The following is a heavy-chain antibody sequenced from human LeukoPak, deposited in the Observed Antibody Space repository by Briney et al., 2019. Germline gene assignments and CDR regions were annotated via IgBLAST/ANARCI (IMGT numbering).Heavy chain of an antibody. CDR1: GGSFSGYY. Sequence: PSETLSLTCAVYGGSFSGYYWSWIRQPPGKGLEWIGEINHSGSTNYNPSLKSRVTISVDTSKNQFSLKLSSVTAADTAVYYCARRELLSKDFDYWGQGTLVTVSS. CDR2: INHSGST. CDR3: ARRELLSKDFDY. V-gene: IGHV4-34*01. D-gene: IGHD1-26*01. J-gene: IGHJ4*02.